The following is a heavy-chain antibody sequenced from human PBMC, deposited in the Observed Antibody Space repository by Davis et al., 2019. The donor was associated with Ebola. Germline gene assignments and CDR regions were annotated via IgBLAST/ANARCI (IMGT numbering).Heavy chain of an antibody. Sequence: ASVKVSCKASGYTFASHGITWVRQAPGQGLEWMGWINTYNGNTQYAEKYEGRVTMTRDTSTNTAYLNLRGLRSEDTAVYYCATDGSAVAGPTWGQGTLVTVSS. CDR3: ATDGSAVAGPT. CDR2: INTYNGNT. D-gene: IGHD6-19*01. CDR1: GYTFASHG. V-gene: IGHV1-18*01. J-gene: IGHJ4*02.